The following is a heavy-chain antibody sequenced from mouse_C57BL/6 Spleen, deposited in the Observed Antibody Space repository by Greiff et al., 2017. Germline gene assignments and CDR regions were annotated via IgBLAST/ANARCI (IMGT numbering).Heavy chain of an antibody. CDR3: ARDWGDYDEFAY. Sequence: ESGPGLVKPSQSLSLTCSVTGYSITSGYYWNWIRQFPGNKLEWMGYISYDGSNNYNASLKNRISITRDTSKNQFFLKLNSVTTEDTATYYCARDWGDYDEFAYWGQGTLVTVSA. J-gene: IGHJ3*01. D-gene: IGHD2-4*01. CDR2: ISYDGSN. CDR1: GYSITSGYY. V-gene: IGHV3-6*01.